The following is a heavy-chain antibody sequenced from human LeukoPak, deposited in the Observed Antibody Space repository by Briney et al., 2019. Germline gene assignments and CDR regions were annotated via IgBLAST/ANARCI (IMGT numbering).Heavy chain of an antibody. V-gene: IGHV3-23*01. Sequence: GGSLRLSCAASGFTSSSYAMSWVRQAPGKGLEWVSAISGSGGSTYYADSVKGRFTVSRDNSKNTLYLQMNSLRAEDTAVYYCARDLAPGGDWGQGTLVTVSS. J-gene: IGHJ4*02. D-gene: IGHD3-10*01. CDR2: ISGSGGST. CDR3: ARDLAPGGD. CDR1: GFTSSSYA.